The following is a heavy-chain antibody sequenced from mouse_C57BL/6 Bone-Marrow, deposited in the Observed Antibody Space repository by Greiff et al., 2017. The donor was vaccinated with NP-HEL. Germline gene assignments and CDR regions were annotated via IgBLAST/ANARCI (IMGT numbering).Heavy chain of an antibody. CDR3: AADYYSNPAWFAY. J-gene: IGHJ3*01. V-gene: IGHV1-80*01. CDR2: IYPGDGDT. D-gene: IGHD2-5*01. Sequence: VQLQQSGAELVKPGASVKISCKASGYAFSSYWMNWVKQRPGKGLEWIGQIYPGDGDTNYNGKFKGKATLTADKSSSTAYMQLSSLTSEDSAVYFCAADYYSNPAWFAYWGQGTLVTVSA. CDR1: GYAFSSYW.